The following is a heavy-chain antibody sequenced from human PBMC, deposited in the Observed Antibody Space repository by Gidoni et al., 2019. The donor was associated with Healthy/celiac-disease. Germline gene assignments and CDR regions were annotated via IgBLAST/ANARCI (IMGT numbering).Heavy chain of an antibody. CDR1: GFTFSSYS. CDR3: ARLGGPTNWFDP. V-gene: IGHV3-21*01. J-gene: IGHJ5*02. Sequence: EVQLVESGGGLVKPGGSLRLSCAASGFTFSSYSMNWVRQAPGKGLEWVSSISSSSSYIYYADSVKGRFTISRDNAKNSLYLQMNSLRAEDTAVYYCARLGGPTNWFDPWGQGTLVTVSS. CDR2: ISSSSSYI.